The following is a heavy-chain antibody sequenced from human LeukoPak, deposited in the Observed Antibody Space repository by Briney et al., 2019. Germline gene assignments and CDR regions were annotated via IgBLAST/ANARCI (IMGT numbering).Heavy chain of an antibody. Sequence: GGSLRLSCAASGFTVSSNDMSWVRQAPGKGLECISVIYSGGSTDYADSVKGRLTISRDNSKNTLYLQMNSLRAEDTAVYYCAKAVVPVISQHYFDYWGQGTLVTVSS. CDR1: GFTVSSND. CDR3: AKAVVPVISQHYFDY. D-gene: IGHD3-22*01. CDR2: IYSGGST. J-gene: IGHJ4*02. V-gene: IGHV3-53*01.